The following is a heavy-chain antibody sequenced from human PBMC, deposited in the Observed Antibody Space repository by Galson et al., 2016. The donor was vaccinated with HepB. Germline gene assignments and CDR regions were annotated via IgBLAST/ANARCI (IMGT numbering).Heavy chain of an antibody. V-gene: IGHV3-23*01. D-gene: IGHD3-16*01. CDR2: ISGSGGTT. CDR3: AKVADGYGGGDYYFYYMDV. CDR1: GFTFTTYA. Sequence: SLRLSCAASGFTFTTYAMTWVRQAPGKGLEWVSHISGSGGTTYYADSVKGRFTISRDNSKNTLYLQMKSLRAEDTALYYCAKVADGYGGGDYYFYYMDVWGKETTVTVSS. J-gene: IGHJ6*03.